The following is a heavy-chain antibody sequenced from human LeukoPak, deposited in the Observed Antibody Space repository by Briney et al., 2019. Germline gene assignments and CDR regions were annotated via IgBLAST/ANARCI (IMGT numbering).Heavy chain of an antibody. CDR1: GYTFTSYY. V-gene: IGHV1-46*01. J-gene: IGHJ4*02. D-gene: IGHD3-10*01. CDR3: AREVWFGELLSGLDY. CDR2: INPSGGST. Sequence: ASVKVSCKASGYTFTSYYMHCVRQAPGQGLEWMGIINPSGGSTSYAQKFQGRVTMTRDTSTSTVYMELSSLRSEDTAVYYCAREVWFGELLSGLDYWGQGTLVTVSS.